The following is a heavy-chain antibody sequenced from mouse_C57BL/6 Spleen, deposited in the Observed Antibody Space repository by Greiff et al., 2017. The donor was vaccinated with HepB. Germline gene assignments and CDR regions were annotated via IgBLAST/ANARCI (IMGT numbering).Heavy chain of an antibody. V-gene: IGHV1-62-2*01. CDR1: GYTFTAYT. D-gene: IGHD2-5*01. CDR2: FYPGSGSI. CDR3: ASHAENYSSVDVDY. J-gene: IGHJ2*01. Sequence: VQLQQSGAELVKPGASVKLSCQASGYTFTAYTIHWVKPIAGQGLEWIGWFYPGSGSIKYNEKFKDKASLTADKSSSTVYMELSRLTSQDSAVYFCASHAENYSSVDVDYWGQGATLT.